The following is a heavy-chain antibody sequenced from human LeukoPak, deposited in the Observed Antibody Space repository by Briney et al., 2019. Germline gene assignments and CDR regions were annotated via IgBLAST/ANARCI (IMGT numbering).Heavy chain of an antibody. D-gene: IGHD2-21*02. Sequence: SETLSLTCSISETSISRSYYYWGWIRQSPGKGLEWIGGIYHSGSTFYNPSLKTRVTISADTSKNQFSLKLSSVTAADTAVYYCARTYCGGDCYSEPINHYYYYGMDVWGQGTTVTVSS. V-gene: IGHV4-39*01. CDR3: ARTYCGGDCYSEPINHYYYYGMDV. CDR1: ETSISRSYYY. J-gene: IGHJ6*02. CDR2: IYHSGST.